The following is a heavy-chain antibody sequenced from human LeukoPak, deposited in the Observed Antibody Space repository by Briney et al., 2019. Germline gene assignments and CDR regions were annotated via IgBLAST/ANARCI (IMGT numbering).Heavy chain of an antibody. CDR2: MSYNGGRV. V-gene: IGHV3-23*01. D-gene: IGHD4-17*01. CDR3: GKDQGNGDYYRNYYYMEV. CDR1: EFTFSSYA. J-gene: IGHJ6*03. Sequence: GGSLRPSCVASEFTFSSYAVSWVRQAPGKGLEWVSFMSYNGGRVHYADSVKGRFTISRDKSRNTVYLQMNSLRAEDTAVYYCGKDQGNGDYYRNYYYMEVWGKGTTVIVSS.